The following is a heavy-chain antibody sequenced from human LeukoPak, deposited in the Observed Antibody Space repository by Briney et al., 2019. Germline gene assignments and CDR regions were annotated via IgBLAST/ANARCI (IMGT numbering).Heavy chain of an antibody. CDR3: ARDSANVVGAKSIFDY. D-gene: IGHD1-26*01. J-gene: IGHJ4*02. CDR1: GFTFSSYS. Sequence: GGSLRLSCAASGFTFSSYSMNWVRQAPGKGLEWVSSISGSSSYIYYADSVRGRFTISRDNAKNSLHLQMSSLRAEDTAVYYCARDSANVVGAKSIFDYWGQGALVTVSS. V-gene: IGHV3-21*01. CDR2: ISGSSSYI.